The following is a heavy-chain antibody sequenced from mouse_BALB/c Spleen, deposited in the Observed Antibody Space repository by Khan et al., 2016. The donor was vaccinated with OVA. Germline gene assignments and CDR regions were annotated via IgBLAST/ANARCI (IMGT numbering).Heavy chain of an antibody. J-gene: IGHJ2*01. V-gene: IGHV3-2*02. CDR2: ISYSGVT. CDR1: GYSITSGYA. CDR3: ARGKYIWYYFDY. Sequence: EVELVESGPGLVKPSQSLSLTCTVTGYSITSGYAWNWIRQFPGNKLEWMGYISYSGVTSYTPSFKSRISFTRDTSKNQFFLQLNSVTNEDTATYYCARGKYIWYYFDYWGQGTTLTVSS.